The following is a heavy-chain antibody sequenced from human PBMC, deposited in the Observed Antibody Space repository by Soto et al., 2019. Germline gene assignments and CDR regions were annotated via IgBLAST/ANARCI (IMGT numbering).Heavy chain of an antibody. V-gene: IGHV3-21*01. D-gene: IGHD3-3*01. CDR1: GFTFSSYS. CDR3: ARDSGIQYYDFWSGCYYMDV. CDR2: ISSSSSYI. Sequence: GGSLRLSCAASGFTFSSYSMNWVRQAPGKGLEWVSSISSSSSYIYYADSVKGRFTISRDNAKNSLYLQMNSLRAEDTAVYYCARDSGIQYYDFWSGCYYMDVWGKGTTVTVSS. J-gene: IGHJ6*03.